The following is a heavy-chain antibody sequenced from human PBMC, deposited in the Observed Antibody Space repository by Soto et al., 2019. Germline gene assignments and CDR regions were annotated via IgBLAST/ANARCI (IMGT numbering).Heavy chain of an antibody. Sequence: QVQLVQSGAEVKKPGASVKVSCKASGYTFTSYGISWVRQAPGQGLEWMGWISAYNGNTNYAQKLQGRVTMTTDTSTSTAYMELRSLRSDDTAVYYCAIDSSSWYPDHYYGMDVWGQGTTVTVSS. V-gene: IGHV1-18*01. J-gene: IGHJ6*02. CDR1: GYTFTSYG. CDR3: AIDSSSWYPDHYYGMDV. D-gene: IGHD6-13*01. CDR2: ISAYNGNT.